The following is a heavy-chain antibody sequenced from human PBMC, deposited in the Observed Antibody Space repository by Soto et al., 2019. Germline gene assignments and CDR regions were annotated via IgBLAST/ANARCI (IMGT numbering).Heavy chain of an antibody. V-gene: IGHV1-46*01. CDR3: ARADYSGSSVYHLDY. CDR2: INPSGGST. Sequence: QVQLVQYGAEVKKPGASVKVSCKASGYTFRNFYIHWVRQAPGQRLEWLGLINPSGGSTSYAQKVQGRGTMTRDTSACTVERELSSLRSEDTAVHYWARADYSGSSVYHLDYWGQGTLVTVSS. J-gene: IGHJ4*02. CDR1: GYTFRNFY. D-gene: IGHD3-22*01.